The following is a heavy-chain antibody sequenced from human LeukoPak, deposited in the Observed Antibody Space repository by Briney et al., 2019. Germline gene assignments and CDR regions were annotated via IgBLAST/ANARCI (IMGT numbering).Heavy chain of an antibody. J-gene: IGHJ6*02. V-gene: IGHV5-51*01. CDR1: GYTFTSYW. CDR3: VRSLPGTLLRGYSMDV. CDR2: IFPRDSDV. Sequence: GESLTISCKTSGYTFTSYWIGWVRQTPGKGLECMGVIFPRDSDVRYSPSFQGQVTISADKSTNTAYLHWGSLKASDSAMYYCVRSLPGTLLRGYSMDVWGPGTTVTVS. D-gene: IGHD3-10*01.